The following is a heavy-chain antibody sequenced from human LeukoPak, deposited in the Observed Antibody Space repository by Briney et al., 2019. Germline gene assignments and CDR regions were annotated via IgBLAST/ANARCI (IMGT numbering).Heavy chain of an antibody. CDR3: VRGDNRDY. V-gene: IGHV3-21*01. J-gene: IGHJ4*02. CDR1: GFTFSSYA. Sequence: PGGSLRLSCAASGFTFSSYAMSWVRQAPGKGLEWVSSIGYTSTDKCYVASVKGRFTISRDNAENSLYLQMNSLRAEDSAVYYCVRGDNRDYWGQGTLVTVSS. D-gene: IGHD1-14*01. CDR2: IGYTSTDK.